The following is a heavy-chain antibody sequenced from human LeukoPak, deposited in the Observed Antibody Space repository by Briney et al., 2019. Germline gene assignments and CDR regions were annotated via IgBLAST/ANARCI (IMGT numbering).Heavy chain of an antibody. V-gene: IGHV1-2*02. D-gene: IGHD2-21*01. Sequence: GASVKVSCKSSGYTFIGYYVHWVRQAPGQGLEWMGWINPNSGGTNYAQKLQGRVTMTTDTSTSTAYMELRSLRSDDTAVYYCARGIRVRSSDAYDTWGQGTMVTVSS. J-gene: IGHJ3*02. CDR2: INPNSGGT. CDR1: GYTFIGYY. CDR3: ARGIRVRSSDAYDT.